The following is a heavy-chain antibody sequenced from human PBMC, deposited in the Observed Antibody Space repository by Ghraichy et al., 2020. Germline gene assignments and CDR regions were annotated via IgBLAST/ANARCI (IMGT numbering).Heavy chain of an antibody. CDR2: IAASRDTI. J-gene: IGHJ4*02. CDR3: ARGTFDYSREDHGGAFAY. CDR1: GFTFSDNE. D-gene: IGHD6-13*01. V-gene: IGHV3-48*03. Sequence: GGSLRLSCAASGFTFSDNEMNWVRQAPGKGLEWVAYIAASRDTIYYADSVRGRFTISRAKSSVFLQMDSLRAEDTATDYCARGTFDYSREDHGGAFAYWGQGTQVTVAS.